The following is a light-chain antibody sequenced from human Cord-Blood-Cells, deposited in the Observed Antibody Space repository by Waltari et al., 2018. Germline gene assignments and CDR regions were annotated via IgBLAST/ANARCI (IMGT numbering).Light chain of an antibody. Sequence: SSALTQDPAVSVALGQTVRITCQGDSLRSNYESWYQQKPGQAAVLVIYGKNNRPSGIPDRFSGSSSGNTASLTITGAQAEDEADYYCNSRDSSGNQYVFGTGTKVTVL. CDR1: SLRSNY. CDR3: NSRDSSGNQYV. CDR2: GKN. V-gene: IGLV3-19*01. J-gene: IGLJ1*01.